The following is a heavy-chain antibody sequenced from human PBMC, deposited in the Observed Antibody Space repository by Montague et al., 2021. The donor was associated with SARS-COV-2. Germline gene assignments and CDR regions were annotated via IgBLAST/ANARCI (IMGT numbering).Heavy chain of an antibody. CDR1: AFTFSSYS. CDR2: LSAIGGAT. J-gene: IGHJ5*02. D-gene: IGHD3-3*01. V-gene: IGHV3-23*01. Sequence: SLRLSCAASAFTFSSYSMTWVRQAPGQGLQWVSALSAIGGATYYLDSVKGRFTISRDNSKSTLYLQMNSLRAEDTGVYYCARVNPSYDFWSGPNWFDPWGQGTLVIVSS. CDR3: ARVNPSYDFWSGPNWFDP.